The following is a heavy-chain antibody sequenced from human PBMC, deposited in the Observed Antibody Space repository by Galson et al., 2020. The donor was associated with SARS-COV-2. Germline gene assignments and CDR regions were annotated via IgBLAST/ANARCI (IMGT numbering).Heavy chain of an antibody. CDR3: AKDWGYCSSTSCSRRDYYYYYGMDV. V-gene: IGHV3-30*18. CDR1: GFTFSSYG. J-gene: IGHJ6*02. D-gene: IGHD2-2*01. Sequence: GESLKISCAASGFTFSSYGMHWVRQAPGKGLEWVAVISYDGSNKYYADSVKGRFTISRDNSKNTLYLQMNSLRAEDTAVYYCAKDWGYCSSTSCSRRDYYYYYGMDVWGQGTTVTVSS. CDR2: ISYDGSNK.